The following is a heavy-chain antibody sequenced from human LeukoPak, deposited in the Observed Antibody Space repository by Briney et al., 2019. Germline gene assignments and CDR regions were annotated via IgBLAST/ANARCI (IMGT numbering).Heavy chain of an antibody. CDR2: ISPSGGST. J-gene: IGHJ4*02. CDR1: GYTFTSYY. Sequence: ASVKLCCKASGYTFTSYYMHWVRQAPGQGLEWMGIISPSGGSTSYAPKFQGSVIMTRATSTSTVYMGLSSLRSEDTAVYYGARGVGPGNYYGSGSGWGQGTLVTVSS. D-gene: IGHD3-10*01. CDR3: ARGVGPGNYYGSGSG. V-gene: IGHV1-46*01.